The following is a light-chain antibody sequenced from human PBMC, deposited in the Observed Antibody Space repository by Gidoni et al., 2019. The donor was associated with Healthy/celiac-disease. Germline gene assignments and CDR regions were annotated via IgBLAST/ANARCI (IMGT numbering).Light chain of an antibody. CDR3: QQSYS. J-gene: IGKJ4*01. Sequence: DIQMTQSPSSLSASVGDSVTITCRASQSISSSLNWYQQKPGNAPKLLIYAASSLQSGVPSRFSGSASGTDFTLTISSRQPEDFATYYCQQSYSFGGGTKVEIK. CDR1: QSISSS. CDR2: AAS. V-gene: IGKV1-39*01.